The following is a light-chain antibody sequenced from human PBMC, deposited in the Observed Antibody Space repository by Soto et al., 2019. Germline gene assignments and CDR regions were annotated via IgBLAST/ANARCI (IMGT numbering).Light chain of an antibody. CDR3: QAWDSSHVV. CDR1: KLGDKY. CDR2: QDS. Sequence: SYELTQPPSVSVSPGQTASITCSGDKLGDKYACWYQQKPGQSPVLVIYQDSKRPSGIPERFSGSNSGNTATLTISGTQAMDEADYYCQAWDSSHVVFGEGTRLTVL. J-gene: IGLJ2*01. V-gene: IGLV3-1*01.